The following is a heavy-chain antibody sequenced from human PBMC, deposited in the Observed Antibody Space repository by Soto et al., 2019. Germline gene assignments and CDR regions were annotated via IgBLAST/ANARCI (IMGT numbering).Heavy chain of an antibody. Sequence: GGSLRLSCAASGFTFDDYAMHWVRQAPGKGLEWVSGISWNSGSIYYADSVKGRFTISRDNAKNSLYLQMNSLRAEDTAVYYCAREEAYCGGDCYSGAFDIWGQGTMVTVSS. CDR2: ISWNSGSI. CDR1: GFTFDDYA. J-gene: IGHJ3*02. V-gene: IGHV3-9*01. D-gene: IGHD2-21*02. CDR3: AREEAYCGGDCYSGAFDI.